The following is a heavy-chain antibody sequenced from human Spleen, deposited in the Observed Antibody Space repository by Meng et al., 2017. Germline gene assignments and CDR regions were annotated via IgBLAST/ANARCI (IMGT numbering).Heavy chain of an antibody. CDR3: AREGFSSSLDY. J-gene: IGHJ4*02. D-gene: IGHD6-13*01. Sequence: QVRLVQSGAEVKEPGASVKVSCKPSGYPFTNYAIHWVRQAPGQRLEWMGWINAGSDYTKYSQEFQGRVTITTDTSATTAYMDLSSLRSEDSAVYYCAREGFSSSLDYWGQGTLVTVSS. V-gene: IGHV1-3*01. CDR1: GYPFTNYA. CDR2: INAGSDYT.